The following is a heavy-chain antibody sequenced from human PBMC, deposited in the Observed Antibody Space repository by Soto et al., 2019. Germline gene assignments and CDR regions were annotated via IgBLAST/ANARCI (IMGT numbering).Heavy chain of an antibody. J-gene: IGHJ6*02. CDR2: INHSGST. D-gene: IGHD6-13*01. V-gene: IGHV4-34*01. CDR3: AKCSPKLAYSSSWRVPYYYCGMDV. CDR1: GGSFSGYY. Sequence: SETLSLTCAFYGGSFSGYYWSWIRQPPGKGLEWIGEINHSGSTNYNPSLKSRVTISVDTSKNQFSLKLSSVTAADTAVYYCAKCSPKLAYSSSWRVPYYYCGMDVWGQGTTVTVSS.